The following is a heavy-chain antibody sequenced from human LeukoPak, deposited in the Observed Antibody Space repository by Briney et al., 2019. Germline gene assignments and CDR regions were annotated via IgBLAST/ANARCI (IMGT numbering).Heavy chain of an antibody. CDR2: ISYDGSNK. J-gene: IGHJ4*02. CDR1: GFSFSSYW. V-gene: IGHV3-30*03. CDR3: ATEQQLARFDY. Sequence: GGSLRLSCVGPGFSFSSYWMNWVRQAPGKGLEWVAVISYDGSNKYYADSVKGRFTISRDNSKNTLYLQMNSLRAEDTAVYYCATEQQLARFDYWGQGTLVTVSS. D-gene: IGHD6-13*01.